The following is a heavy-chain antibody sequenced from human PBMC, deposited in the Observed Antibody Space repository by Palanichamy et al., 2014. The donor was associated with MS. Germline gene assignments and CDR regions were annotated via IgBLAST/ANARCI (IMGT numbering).Heavy chain of an antibody. D-gene: IGHD3-10*01. CDR1: RYTLTELS. V-gene: IGHV1-24*01. J-gene: IGHJ6*02. CDR3: ATLGVVGLGTYYYYYYGLDV. Sequence: QVQLLQSGAEVKKPGASVKVSCKVSRYTLTELSMHWVRQAPGKGLEWMGGFDPVDGETAYTPKFQGRVTMTEDTSTDTAFMELSSLRSEDTAVYYCATLGVVGLGTYYYYYYGLDVWGQGTTVTVSS. CDR2: FDPVDGET.